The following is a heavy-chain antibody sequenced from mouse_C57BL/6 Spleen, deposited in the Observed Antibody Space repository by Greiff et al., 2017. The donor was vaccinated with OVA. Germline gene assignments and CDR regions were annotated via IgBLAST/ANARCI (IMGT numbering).Heavy chain of an antibody. V-gene: IGHV1-82*01. CDR1: GYAFSSSW. Sequence: VQLKESGPELVKPGASVKISCKASGYAFSSSWMNWVKQRPGKGLEWIGRIYPGDGDTNYNGKFKGKATLTADKSSSTAYMQLSSLTSEDSAVYFCARWRLGRYFDVWGTGTTVTVSS. CDR3: ARWRLGRYFDV. J-gene: IGHJ1*03. CDR2: IYPGDGDT. D-gene: IGHD4-1*01.